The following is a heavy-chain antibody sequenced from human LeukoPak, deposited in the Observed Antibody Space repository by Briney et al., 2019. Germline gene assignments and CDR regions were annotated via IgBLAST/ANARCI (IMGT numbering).Heavy chain of an antibody. CDR2: ISHDGNNN. Sequence: PGRSLRLSCAASGFTFSSYAMHWVRQAPGKGLEWVAVISHDGNNNYHAGSVKGRFSVSRDKSKNTLYLQMNSLRAEDTAVYYCARDRLVFFGVNNHFDYWGQGTLVTVSS. J-gene: IGHJ4*02. D-gene: IGHD3-3*01. CDR3: ARDRLVFFGVNNHFDY. V-gene: IGHV3-30*04. CDR1: GFTFSSYA.